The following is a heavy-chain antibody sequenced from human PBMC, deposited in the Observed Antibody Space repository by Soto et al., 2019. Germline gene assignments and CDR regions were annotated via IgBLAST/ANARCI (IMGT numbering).Heavy chain of an antibody. Sequence: GESLKISCKGSGYSFTSYWIGWVRQMPGKGLEWMGIIYPGDSDTRYSPSFQGQVTISADKSISTAYLQMNSLRAEDTAAHYCARDSRATGAGAFDIWGLGTMVTVSS. J-gene: IGHJ3*02. V-gene: IGHV5-51*01. CDR2: IYPGDSDT. CDR3: ARDSRATGAGAFDI. D-gene: IGHD1-26*01. CDR1: GYSFTSYW.